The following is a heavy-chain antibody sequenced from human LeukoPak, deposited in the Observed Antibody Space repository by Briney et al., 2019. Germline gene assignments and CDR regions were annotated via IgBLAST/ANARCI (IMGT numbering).Heavy chain of an antibody. CDR3: TPLLWFGELLWHYGMDV. V-gene: IGHV3-15*01. CDR1: GFTFSNAW. Sequence: GGSLRLSCAASGFTFSNAWMSWVRQAPGKGLEWVGRIKSKTDGGTTDYAAPVKGRFTISRDDSKNTLYLQMNSLKTEDTAVYYCTPLLWFGELLWHYGMDVWGQGTKVTVSS. D-gene: IGHD3-10*01. J-gene: IGHJ6*02. CDR2: IKSKTDGGTT.